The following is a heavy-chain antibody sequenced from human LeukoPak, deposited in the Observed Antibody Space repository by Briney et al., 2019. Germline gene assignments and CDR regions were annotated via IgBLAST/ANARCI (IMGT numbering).Heavy chain of an antibody. J-gene: IGHJ1*01. CDR3: ASLHNWAL. CDR2: ISYDGSNK. Sequence: GGSLRLSCAASGFTFSNAWMSWVRQAPGKGLEWVAVISYDGSNKYYADSVKGRFTISRDNSKNTLYLQMNSLRAEDTAVYYCASLHNWALWGQGTLVTVSS. D-gene: IGHD5-24*01. CDR1: GFTFSNAW. V-gene: IGHV3-30*03.